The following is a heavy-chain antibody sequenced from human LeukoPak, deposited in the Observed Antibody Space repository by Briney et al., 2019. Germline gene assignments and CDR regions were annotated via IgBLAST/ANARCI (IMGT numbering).Heavy chain of an antibody. Sequence: SETLSLTCAVYGGSFSGYYWSWIRQPPGKGLEWIGEINHSGSTNYNPSLKSRVTISVDTSKNQLSLKLSSVTAADTAVYYCARRITMVRGIASAKDWFDPWGQGTLVTVSS. D-gene: IGHD3-10*01. J-gene: IGHJ5*02. V-gene: IGHV4-34*01. CDR2: INHSGST. CDR3: ARRITMVRGIASAKDWFDP. CDR1: GGSFSGYY.